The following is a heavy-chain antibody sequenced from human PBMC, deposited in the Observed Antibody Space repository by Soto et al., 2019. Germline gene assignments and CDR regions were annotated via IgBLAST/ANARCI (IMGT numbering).Heavy chain of an antibody. CDR2: ISTYNGNT. D-gene: IGHD2-8*01. J-gene: IGHJ6*02. CDR3: ARDPYHVLVVNAPHHCGMHV. CDR1: GYTFTTYD. V-gene: IGHV1-18*01. Sequence: QVQLVQSGAEVKKPGASVKVSCKASGYTFTTYDISWVRQAPGQGLEWMGRISTYNGNTNYPQSLQGRLTRTTDTPTTTASRELRSLRSDDTAVYYCARDPYHVLVVNAPHHCGMHVWGHGTTVTVSS.